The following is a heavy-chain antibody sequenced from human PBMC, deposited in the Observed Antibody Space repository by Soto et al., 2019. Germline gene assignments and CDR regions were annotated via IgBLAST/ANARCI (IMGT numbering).Heavy chain of an antibody. D-gene: IGHD1-1*01. CDR2: TWNDGSHK. V-gene: IGHV3-33*01. Sequence: VQLVESGGGVVQPGRSLRLSCVASGFTFSTYGMHWVRQAPGKGLEWVAMTWNDGSHKYYADPVKDRFTISRDNFKNTLYLQINSLRDEDSAVYYCTTELNDMQAFDIWSQGTMVTVSS. CDR3: TTELNDMQAFDI. J-gene: IGHJ3*02. CDR1: GFTFSTYG.